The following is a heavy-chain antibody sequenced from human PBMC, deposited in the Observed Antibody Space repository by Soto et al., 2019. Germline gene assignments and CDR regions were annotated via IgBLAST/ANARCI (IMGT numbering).Heavy chain of an antibody. V-gene: IGHV3-23*01. CDR2: ISGGGDST. CDR3: ARGQDDYGDSDVWFDP. D-gene: IGHD4-17*01. Sequence: EEQLLESGGGLVQPGGSLRLSCAASGFSFSSYGMSWVRQAPGKGLEWVSGISGGGDSTYYADSVKGRFTIPRDKPKNPLYLQMNSLRAEDTAVYYCARGQDDYGDSDVWFDPWGQGTLVSVSS. CDR1: GFSFSSYG. J-gene: IGHJ5*02.